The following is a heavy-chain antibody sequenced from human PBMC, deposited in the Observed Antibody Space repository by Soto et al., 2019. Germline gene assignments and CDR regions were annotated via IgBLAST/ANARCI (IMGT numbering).Heavy chain of an antibody. J-gene: IGHJ1*01. D-gene: IGHD2-2*01. Sequence: GGSLRLSCAASGFTFISYAMSWVLQAPGKGLEWVSAISGSGGSTYYADSVKGRFTISRDNSKNTLYLQMNSLRAEDTAVYYCAIRHGWLRDLPGYWGQRTLVTVSS. CDR2: ISGSGGST. CDR1: GFTFISYA. V-gene: IGHV3-23*01. CDR3: AIRHGWLRDLPGY.